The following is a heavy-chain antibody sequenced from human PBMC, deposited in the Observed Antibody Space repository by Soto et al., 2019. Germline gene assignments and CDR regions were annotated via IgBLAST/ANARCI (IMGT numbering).Heavy chain of an antibody. CDR2: ISYDGSNK. Sequence: QVQLVESRGGVVQPGRSLRLSCAASGFTFSSYGMHWVRQAPGKGLEWVAVISYDGSNKYYADSVKGRFTISRDNSKNTLYLQMNSLRAEDTAVYYCAKGLKGWSGYTGSDYWGQGTLVTVSS. D-gene: IGHD3-3*01. CDR3: AKGLKGWSGYTGSDY. J-gene: IGHJ4*02. V-gene: IGHV3-30*18. CDR1: GFTFSSYG.